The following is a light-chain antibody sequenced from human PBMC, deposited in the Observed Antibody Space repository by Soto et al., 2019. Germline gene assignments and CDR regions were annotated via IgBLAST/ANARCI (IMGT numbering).Light chain of an antibody. Sequence: QSALTQPASVSGSPGQSITISCTGTSSDVGGYNYVSWYQQHPGKAPKLMIYDVSNRPSGVSNRFSGSKSGNTASLTISGLQAEDEADYYCSSYTSSSTSRVSGTGTKLTVL. CDR3: SSYTSSSTSRV. CDR1: SSDVGGYNY. J-gene: IGLJ1*01. CDR2: DVS. V-gene: IGLV2-14*01.